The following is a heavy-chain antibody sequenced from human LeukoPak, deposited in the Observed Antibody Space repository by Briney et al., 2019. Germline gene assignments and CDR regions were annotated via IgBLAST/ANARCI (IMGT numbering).Heavy chain of an antibody. CDR2: ISGSGGST. D-gene: IGHD5-24*01. V-gene: IGHV3-23*01. J-gene: IGHJ4*02. Sequence: PGGSLRLSCAASGFTFSSYAMSWVRQAPGEGLEWVSAISGSGGSTYYADSVKGRSTISRDNSKNTLYLQMNSLRAEDTAVYYCAKARDGYNLSGLYYWGQGTLVTVSS. CDR1: GFTFSSYA. CDR3: AKARDGYNLSGLYY.